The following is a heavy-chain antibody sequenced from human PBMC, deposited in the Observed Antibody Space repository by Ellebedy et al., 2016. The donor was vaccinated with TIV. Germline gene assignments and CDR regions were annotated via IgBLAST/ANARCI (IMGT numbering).Heavy chain of an antibody. CDR1: GFSFSSYN. D-gene: IGHD1-26*01. J-gene: IGHJ4*02. Sequence: GESLKISXAASGFSFSSYNMNWVRQAPGKGLEWISYISSTSSTIYYADSVKGRFTISRDNAKKSLYLQMNSLRAEDTAVYYCARTVGQPGYWGQGTLVTVSS. V-gene: IGHV3-48*04. CDR3: ARTVGQPGY. CDR2: ISSTSSTI.